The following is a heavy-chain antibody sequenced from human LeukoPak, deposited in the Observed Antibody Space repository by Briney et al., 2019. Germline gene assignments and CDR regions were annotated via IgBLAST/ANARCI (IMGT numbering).Heavy chain of an antibody. CDR3: AKDLHGSGSYFVLVPDLANWFDP. Sequence: GGSLRLSCAASGFTFSSYGMHWIRQAPGKGLEWVAVIWYDGSNKYYADSVKGRFTISRDNSKNTLYLQMNSLRAEDTAVYYCAKDLHGSGSYFVLVPDLANWFDPWGQGTLVTVSS. CDR1: GFTFSSYG. D-gene: IGHD3-10*01. J-gene: IGHJ5*02. V-gene: IGHV3-30*02. CDR2: IWYDGSNK.